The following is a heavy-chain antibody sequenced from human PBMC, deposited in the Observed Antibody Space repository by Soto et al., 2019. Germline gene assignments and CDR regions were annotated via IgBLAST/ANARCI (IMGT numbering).Heavy chain of an antibody. Sequence: QDKGLEWVAVISYDGSNKYYADSVKGRFTISRDNSKNTLYLQMNSLRDEDTAVYYCSQLYKRRGSDPNYFDYWGQGTLVTVSS. D-gene: IGHD3-10*01. CDR3: SQLYKRRGSDPNYFDY. V-gene: IGHV3-30*18. CDR2: ISYDGSNK. J-gene: IGHJ4*02.